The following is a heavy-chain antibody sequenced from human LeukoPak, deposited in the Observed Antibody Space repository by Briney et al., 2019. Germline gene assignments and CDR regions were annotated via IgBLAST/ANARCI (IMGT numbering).Heavy chain of an antibody. J-gene: IGHJ4*02. D-gene: IGHD3-22*01. CDR3: AKDRSRYYYDSSAEIDY. V-gene: IGHV3-9*01. Sequence: PGGSLRLSCAASGFTFDDYAMHWVRQAPGKGLEWVSGISWNSGSIGYADSVKGRFTISRDNAKNSLYLQMNSLRAEDTALYYCAKDRSRYYYDSSAEIDYWGQGTLVTVSS. CDR1: GFTFDDYA. CDR2: ISWNSGSI.